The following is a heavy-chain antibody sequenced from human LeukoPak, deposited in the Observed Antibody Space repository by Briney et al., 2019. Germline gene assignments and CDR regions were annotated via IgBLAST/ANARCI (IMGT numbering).Heavy chain of an antibody. V-gene: IGHV1-69*04. CDR1: GGTFSSYA. D-gene: IGHD5-18*01. J-gene: IGHJ4*02. Sequence: SVKVSCKASGGTFSSYAISWVRQAPGQGLEWMGRIIPILGIANYAQKFQGRVTITANKSTSTAYMELSSLRSEDTAVHYCARDVDTAMPMDYWGQGTLVTVSS. CDR2: IIPILGIA. CDR3: ARDVDTAMPMDY.